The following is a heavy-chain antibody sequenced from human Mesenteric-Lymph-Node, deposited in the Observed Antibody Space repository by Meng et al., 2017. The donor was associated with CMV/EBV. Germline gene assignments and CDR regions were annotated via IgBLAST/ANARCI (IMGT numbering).Heavy chain of an antibody. CDR3: ARHQRWLKSEGGFNY. V-gene: IGHV4-34*01. Sequence: QVPLQQWGAGLLKPSEPLSLTCAVYGGSFSGYYWSWIRQPPGKGLGWIGEINHSGSTNYNPSLKSRVTISVDTSKNQFSLKLSSVTAADTAVYYCARHQRWLKSEGGFNYWGQGTLVTVSS. CDR2: INHSGST. J-gene: IGHJ4*02. D-gene: IGHD4-23*01. CDR1: GGSFSGYY.